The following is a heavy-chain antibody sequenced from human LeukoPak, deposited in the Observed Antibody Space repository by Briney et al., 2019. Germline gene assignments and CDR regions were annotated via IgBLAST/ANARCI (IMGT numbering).Heavy chain of an antibody. V-gene: IGHV3-7*01. CDR1: GFTFSSHG. J-gene: IGHJ1*01. CDR2: IKQDGSEK. D-gene: IGHD6-19*01. CDR3: ARGPSIAVAEYIQH. Sequence: GGSPRLSCAASGFTFSSHGMHWVRQAPGKGLEWVANIKQDGSEKYYVDSVKGRFIISRDNAKNSLYLQMNSLRAEDTAVYYCARGPSIAVAEYIQHWGQGTLVTVS.